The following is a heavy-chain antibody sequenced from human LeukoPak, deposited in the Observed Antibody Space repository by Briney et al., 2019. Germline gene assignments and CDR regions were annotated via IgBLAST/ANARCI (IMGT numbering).Heavy chain of an antibody. CDR3: ARAKRYSSSWYEGMDV. CDR2: IYYSGST. D-gene: IGHD6-13*01. V-gene: IGHV4-59*01. Sequence: SETLSLTCTVSGGSISSYYWSWIRQPPGKGLEWIGYIYYSGSTNYNPSLKSRVTISVDTSKNQFSLKLSSETAADTAVYYCARAKRYSSSWYEGMDVWGQGTTVTVSS. J-gene: IGHJ6*02. CDR1: GGSISSYY.